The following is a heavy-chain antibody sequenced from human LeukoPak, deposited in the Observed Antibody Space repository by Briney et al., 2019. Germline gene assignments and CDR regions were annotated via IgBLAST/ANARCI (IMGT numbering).Heavy chain of an antibody. D-gene: IGHD3-10*01. V-gene: IGHV1-3*01. CDR3: ARERGAMVRGVRGWFDP. CDR2: INAGNGNT. CDR1: GYTFTSYA. Sequence: ASVKVSCKASGYTFTSYAMHWGRQAPGQRLEWMGWINAGNGNTKYSQKFQGRVTITRDTSASTAYMELSSLRSEDTAVYYCARERGAMVRGVRGWFDPWGQGTLVTVSS. J-gene: IGHJ5*02.